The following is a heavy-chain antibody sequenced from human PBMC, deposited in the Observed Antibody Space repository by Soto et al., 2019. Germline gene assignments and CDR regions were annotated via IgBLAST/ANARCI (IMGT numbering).Heavy chain of an antibody. V-gene: IGHV1-18*01. D-gene: IGHD3-16*02. Sequence: ASVKVSCKASGYTFISYGISWVRQAPGQGLEWMGWVSAYNGNTKYAQKLQGRVTMTTDTSTRTAYMELRSLRSDDTAVYYCARDLDDYVWGSYPSPDSFDIWGQGTMVTVS. CDR1: GYTFISYG. J-gene: IGHJ3*02. CDR2: VSAYNGNT. CDR3: ARDLDDYVWGSYPSPDSFDI.